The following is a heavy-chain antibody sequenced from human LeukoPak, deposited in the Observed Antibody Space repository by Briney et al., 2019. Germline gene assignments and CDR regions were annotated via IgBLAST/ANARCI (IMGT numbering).Heavy chain of an antibody. CDR2: ISANGGST. D-gene: IGHD1-26*01. J-gene: IGHJ2*01. V-gene: IGHV3-64*04. CDR3: AKNLLGSEAFSWYFDL. CDR1: GFTSSSYS. Sequence: PGGSLRLSCSASGFTSSSYSMHWVRQAPGKGLEYISAISANGGSTYYADSVKGRVTISRDNSKNTLYLQMHSLRAEDTAVYSCAKNLLGSEAFSWYFDLWGRGTQVTVSS.